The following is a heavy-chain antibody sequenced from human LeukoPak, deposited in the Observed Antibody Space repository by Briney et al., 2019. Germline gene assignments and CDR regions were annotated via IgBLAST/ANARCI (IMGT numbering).Heavy chain of an antibody. Sequence: VLLGGSLRLSCAASGFTFDDYGMSWVRPAPGKGLEWVSGINWNGGSTSYADSVKGRFTISRDNAKNSLYLQMNSLRAEDTALYYCARMTVAGSLFDYWGQGTLVTVSS. CDR1: GFTFDDYG. CDR2: INWNGGST. V-gene: IGHV3-20*04. J-gene: IGHJ4*02. D-gene: IGHD2-21*02. CDR3: ARMTVAGSLFDY.